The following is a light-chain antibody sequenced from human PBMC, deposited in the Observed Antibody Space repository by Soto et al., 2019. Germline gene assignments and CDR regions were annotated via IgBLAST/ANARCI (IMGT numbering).Light chain of an antibody. CDR3: CSYARTNTFV. J-gene: IGLJ1*01. Sequence: QSALTQPASVSGSPGQSITISCTGTSSDVGSYNLVSWYQQHPGKAPKLMIYEGNERPSGVSNRFSGSKSANTASLTISGLQSEDEADYYCCSYARTNTFVFGTGTKVTVL. V-gene: IGLV2-23*01. CDR2: EGN. CDR1: SSDVGSYNL.